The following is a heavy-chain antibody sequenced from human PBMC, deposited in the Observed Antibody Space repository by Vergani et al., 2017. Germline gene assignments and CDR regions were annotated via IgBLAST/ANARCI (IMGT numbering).Heavy chain of an antibody. J-gene: IGHJ4*02. CDR2: IYYSGST. V-gene: IGHV4-39*01. D-gene: IGHD6-13*01. Sequence: QLQLQESGPGLVKPSETLSLTCTVSGGSISSSSYYWGWIRQPPGKGLEWIGSIYYSGSTYYNPSLKSRVTISVDTSKNQFSLKLSSVTAADTAVYYCARIGIAAANFDYWGQGTLVTVSS. CDR1: GGSISSSSYY. CDR3: ARIGIAAANFDY.